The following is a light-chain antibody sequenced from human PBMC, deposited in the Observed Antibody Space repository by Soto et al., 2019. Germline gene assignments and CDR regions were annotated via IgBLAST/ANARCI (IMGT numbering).Light chain of an antibody. Sequence: DVQLTQSPSFLSASVGDRVTVTCRASQDNRNYLAWYQQQPGKAPKLLIYAASTLQSGVPSRFSGSGSGTDFTLTISSLQPEDVATYYCQQLQSYPFTFGPGTKVNIK. CDR1: QDNRNY. CDR3: QQLQSYPFT. CDR2: AAS. V-gene: IGKV1-9*01. J-gene: IGKJ3*01.